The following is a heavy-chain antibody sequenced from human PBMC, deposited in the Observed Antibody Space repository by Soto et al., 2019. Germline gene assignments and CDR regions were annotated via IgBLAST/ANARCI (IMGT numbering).Heavy chain of an antibody. D-gene: IGHD2-15*01. CDR2: INAGNGNT. V-gene: IGHV1-3*05. J-gene: IGHJ4*02. CDR3: ARDILFDY. Sequence: QVQLVQSGAEEKKPGASVKVSCKASEYTFTNDALHWVRQAPGQRLEWMGWINAGNGNTKYSQKFQGRVTITRDTSASTAYMELSCLRSEDTAVYYCARDILFDYWGQGTLVTVSS. CDR1: EYTFTNDA.